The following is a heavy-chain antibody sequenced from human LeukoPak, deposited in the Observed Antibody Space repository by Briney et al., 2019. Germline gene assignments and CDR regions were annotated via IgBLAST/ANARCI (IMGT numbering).Heavy chain of an antibody. D-gene: IGHD3-16*02. V-gene: IGHV3-21*01. Sequence: GGSLRLSCAASGFTFSSYSMNWVRQAPGKGLEWVSSISSSSSYIYYADSVKGRFTISRDNAKNSLYPQMNSLRAEDTAVYYCARDRSLAGGWFDPWGQGTLVTVSS. CDR3: ARDRSLAGGWFDP. CDR2: ISSSSSYI. CDR1: GFTFSSYS. J-gene: IGHJ5*02.